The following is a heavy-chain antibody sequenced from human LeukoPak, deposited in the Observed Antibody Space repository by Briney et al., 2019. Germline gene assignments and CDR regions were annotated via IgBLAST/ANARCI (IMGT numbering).Heavy chain of an antibody. CDR2: IWYNGSNK. CDR3: ARDERWLQLFSY. D-gene: IGHD5-24*01. Sequence: GRSLRLSCAASGFTFSSYGMHWVRQAPGKGLEWVAVIWYNGSNKYYADSVKGRFTISRDNSKNTLYLQMNSLRAEDTAVYYCARDERWLQLFSYWGQGTLVTVSS. V-gene: IGHV3-33*01. CDR1: GFTFSSYG. J-gene: IGHJ4*02.